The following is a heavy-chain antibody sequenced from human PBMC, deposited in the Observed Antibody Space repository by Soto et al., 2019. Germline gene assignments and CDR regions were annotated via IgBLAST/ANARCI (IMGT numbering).Heavy chain of an antibody. D-gene: IGHD3-16*01. V-gene: IGHV1-18*01. Sequence: ASVHLTCPSSGYRSTAYGISWLRQAPGQGLEWMGWISCYNGKTKYAQKVQGRVTMTTDTSTNTTYTEVRNLRSDDTAIYYCERDATQPELGVFGGHDYDYNVLDVWGQGTTVILSS. J-gene: IGHJ6*02. CDR3: ERDATQPELGVFGGHDYDYNVLDV. CDR2: ISCYNGKT. CDR1: GYRSTAYG.